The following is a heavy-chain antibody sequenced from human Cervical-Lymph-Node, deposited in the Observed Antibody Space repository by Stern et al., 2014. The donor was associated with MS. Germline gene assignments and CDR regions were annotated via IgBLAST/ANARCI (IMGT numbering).Heavy chain of an antibody. D-gene: IGHD6-19*01. Sequence: VQLVESGGGVVQPGRSLRLSCAASGFTFSNHGMHWVRQAPGKGLDWVAGISYDGSQTHYADSVKGRFTISRDDSMDALYLQMNSLRAEDSALYYCAKVWEVGSGWLVDYWGQGTLVTVSS. CDR2: ISYDGSQT. CDR3: AKVWEVGSGWLVDY. V-gene: IGHV3-30*18. J-gene: IGHJ4*02. CDR1: GFTFSNHG.